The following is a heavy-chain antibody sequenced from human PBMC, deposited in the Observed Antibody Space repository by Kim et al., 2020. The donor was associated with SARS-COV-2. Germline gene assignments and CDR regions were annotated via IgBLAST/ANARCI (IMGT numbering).Heavy chain of an antibody. D-gene: IGHD5-18*01. V-gene: IGHV3-73*01. Sequence: AYAASVKGRFTISRDDSKNTAYLQMNSLKTEDTAVYYCTRQALDTAMADYWGQGTLVTVSS. J-gene: IGHJ4*02. CDR3: TRQALDTAMADY.